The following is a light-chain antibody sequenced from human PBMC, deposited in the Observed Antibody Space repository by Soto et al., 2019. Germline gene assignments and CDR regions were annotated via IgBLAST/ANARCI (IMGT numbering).Light chain of an antibody. CDR1: QGISSF. Sequence: DIQMTQSPSSLSASVGDRVTITCRASQGISSFVAWYQQKPGKVPRLLISGASPLQSGVPSRFSGSGSGTDFTLTITSRQPEDVATYYCQKYSSVITFGQGTRLEIK. CDR3: QKYSSVIT. V-gene: IGKV1-27*01. J-gene: IGKJ5*01. CDR2: GAS.